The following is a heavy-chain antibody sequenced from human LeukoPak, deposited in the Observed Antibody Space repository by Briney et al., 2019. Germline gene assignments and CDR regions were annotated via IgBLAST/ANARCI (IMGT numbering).Heavy chain of an antibody. V-gene: IGHV3-74*03. D-gene: IGHD3-10*01. CDR2: INSDGSST. J-gene: IGHJ4*02. CDR3: ARDQGGGRYYGEDY. Sequence: GGSLRLSCAASGFAFRNYWMHWVRQAPEKGLVWVSRINSDGSSTKYADSVKGRFTISRDNTKNTLYLQMNSLRAEDTAVYYCARDQGGGRYYGEDYWGQGTLVTVSS. CDR1: GFAFRNYW.